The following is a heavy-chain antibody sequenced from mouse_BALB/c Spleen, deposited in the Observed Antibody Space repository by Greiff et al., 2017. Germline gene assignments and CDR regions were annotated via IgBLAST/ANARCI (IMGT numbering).Heavy chain of an antibody. V-gene: IGHV2-9*02. CDR3: ARDHRTVSWLAY. D-gene: IGHD1-1*01. CDR2: IWAGGST. CDR1: GFSLTSYG. Sequence: QVQLKQSGPGLVAPSQSLSITCTVSGFSLTSYGVHWVRQPPGKGLEWLGVIWAGGSTNYNSALMSRLSISKDNSKSQVFLKMNSLQTDDTAMYYCARDHRTVSWLAYWGQGTLVTVSA. J-gene: IGHJ3*01.